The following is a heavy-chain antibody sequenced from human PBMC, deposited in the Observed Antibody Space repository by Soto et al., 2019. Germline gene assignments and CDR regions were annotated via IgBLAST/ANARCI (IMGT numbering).Heavy chain of an antibody. CDR3: ATGDDGTGGYTFPYFVY. V-gene: IGHV1-2*02. J-gene: IGHJ4*02. CDR1: GYSVTRYY. Sequence: HEHLVQSGDEVKTPGASLKVSCKASGYSVTRYYSHWVRQAPGQGLEWMGWINPDSGATNYAQNFQGRVTLTSDTSTSPVSMDLTSLTSDDTPVYYCATGDDGTGGYTFPYFVYCGQGTLVLVSS. D-gene: IGHD2-8*02. CDR2: INPDSGAT.